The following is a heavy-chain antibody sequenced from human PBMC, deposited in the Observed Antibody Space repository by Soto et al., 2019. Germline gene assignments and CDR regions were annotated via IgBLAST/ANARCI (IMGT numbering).Heavy chain of an antibody. J-gene: IGHJ4*02. CDR2: DYYTGLT. Sequence: TSETLSLTCTVSGDSISRGCYWCSWLRHLPRQGLEWIRYDYYTGLTYYSSSIKRRTITSAETSKNQFYHRRSVMTAAATADYYCAVYSYSKEDNGCYIPFCGQGTLVTVSS. CDR1: GDSISRGCYW. V-gene: IGHV4-31*03. D-gene: IGHD3-3*01. CDR3: AVYSYSKEDNGCYIPF.